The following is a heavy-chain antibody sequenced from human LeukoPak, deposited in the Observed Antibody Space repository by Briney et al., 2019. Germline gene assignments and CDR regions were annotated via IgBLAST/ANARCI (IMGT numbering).Heavy chain of an antibody. CDR1: GFTFTSYD. J-gene: IGHJ1*01. Sequence: GGSLRLSCAASGFTFTSYDMHWVRQAPGKGLEWVAVISYDGTNKYYADSVKGRFTISRDNSKNTLYLQMNSLRVEDTAVYYCPDSGSYSLHWPQSTLVTVSS. CDR2: ISYDGTNK. D-gene: IGHD1-26*01. CDR3: PDSGSYSLH. V-gene: IGHV3-30*03.